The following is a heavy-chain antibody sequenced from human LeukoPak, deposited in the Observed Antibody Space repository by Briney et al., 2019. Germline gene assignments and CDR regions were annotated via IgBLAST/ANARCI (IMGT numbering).Heavy chain of an antibody. Sequence: ASVKVSCKASGYTFTGYYIHWVRQAPGQGLEWMGWINPYNGGTNYAQKFQGRVTMTRDMSIRTAYMELSRLRSDDTAVYYCARDPSNSGYDYLYYFDYWGQGTLVTVSS. V-gene: IGHV1-2*02. D-gene: IGHD5-12*01. CDR2: INPYNGGT. CDR3: ARDPSNSGYDYLYYFDY. J-gene: IGHJ4*02. CDR1: GYTFTGYY.